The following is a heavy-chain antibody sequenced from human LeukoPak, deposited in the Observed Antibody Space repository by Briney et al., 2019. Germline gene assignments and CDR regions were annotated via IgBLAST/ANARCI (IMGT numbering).Heavy chain of an antibody. J-gene: IGHJ4*02. V-gene: IGHV4-34*01. CDR1: GGSFSSYY. CDR3: ARVALPAVSFDY. D-gene: IGHD2-2*01. Sequence: NPSETLSLTCGVYGGSFSSYYWSWIRQPPGKGLEWIGEMHHSGRSNYNPSLKSRGIISVDTSKNQFSLKLSSVTAADTAVYYCARVALPAVSFDYWGQGSLVTVSS. CDR2: MHHSGRS.